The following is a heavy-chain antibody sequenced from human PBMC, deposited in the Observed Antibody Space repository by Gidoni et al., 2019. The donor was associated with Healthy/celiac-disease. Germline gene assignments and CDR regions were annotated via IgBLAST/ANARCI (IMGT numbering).Heavy chain of an antibody. V-gene: IGHV3-73*02. D-gene: IGHD6-19*01. CDR1: GFTFSGAA. Sequence: EVQLVESGGGLVQPGGSLKLSCAASGFTFSGAAMHWVRQASGKGLEWVGRIRSKANSYATAYAASVKGRFTISRDDSKNTAYLQMNSLKTEDTAVYYCTRQHSSGWYGYWGQGTLVTVSS. CDR2: IRSKANSYAT. CDR3: TRQHSSGWYGY. J-gene: IGHJ4*02.